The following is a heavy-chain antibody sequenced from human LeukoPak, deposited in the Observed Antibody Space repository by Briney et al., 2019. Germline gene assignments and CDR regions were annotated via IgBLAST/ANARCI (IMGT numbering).Heavy chain of an antibody. Sequence: SETLSLTCAVYGGSFRGYYWSWIRQPPGKGLEWIGEINHSGSTYYNPSLKSRVIISVDTSKKQFSLKLSSVTAADTAVYYCARTRGYAFDYWGQGTLVTVSS. J-gene: IGHJ4*02. CDR2: INHSGST. D-gene: IGHD5-18*01. CDR1: GGSFRGYY. V-gene: IGHV4-34*01. CDR3: ARTRGYAFDY.